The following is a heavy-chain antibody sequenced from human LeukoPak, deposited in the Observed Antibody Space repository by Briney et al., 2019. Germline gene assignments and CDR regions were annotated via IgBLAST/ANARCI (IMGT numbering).Heavy chain of an antibody. J-gene: IGHJ6*03. Sequence: GASVKVSCKASGYTFTGYFVHWVRQAPGQGLQWMGWINPNSGGTNYAQKFQGRVTMTRDTSISTAYMELSRLRSDDTAVYYCARDSGWYPTYYYYYYMDVWGKGTTVTVSS. CDR2: INPNSGGT. CDR1: GYTFTGYF. CDR3: ARDSGWYPTYYYYYYMDV. V-gene: IGHV1-2*02. D-gene: IGHD6-19*01.